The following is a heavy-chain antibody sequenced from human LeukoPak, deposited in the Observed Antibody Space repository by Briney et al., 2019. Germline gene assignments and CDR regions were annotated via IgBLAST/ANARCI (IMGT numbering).Heavy chain of an antibody. CDR1: GYTFTSYG. V-gene: IGHV1-18*01. J-gene: IGHJ4*02. CDR2: ISAYNGNT. CDR3: ARDLHYDSSGYRNFDY. D-gene: IGHD3-22*01. Sequence: ASVKVSCKDSGYTFTSYGISWVRQAPGQGLEWMGWISAYNGNTNYAQKLQGRVTMTTDTSTSTAYMELRRLRSDDTAVYYCARDLHYDSSGYRNFDYWGQGTLVTVSS.